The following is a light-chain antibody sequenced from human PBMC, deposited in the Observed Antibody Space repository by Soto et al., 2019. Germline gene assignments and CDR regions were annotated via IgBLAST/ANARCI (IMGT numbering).Light chain of an antibody. CDR2: GVS. Sequence: DVVMTHSPLSLSVTPGQPASISCKSSHSLLHITGETFLFWYLQKPGQSPQLLIDGVSTRVSGVPDRFSGSGSGTDFTLEISRVETDDVGIYYCMQSTQLPPTFGQGTRLEIK. CDR1: HSLLHITGETF. V-gene: IGKV2D-29*02. J-gene: IGKJ5*01. CDR3: MQSTQLPPT.